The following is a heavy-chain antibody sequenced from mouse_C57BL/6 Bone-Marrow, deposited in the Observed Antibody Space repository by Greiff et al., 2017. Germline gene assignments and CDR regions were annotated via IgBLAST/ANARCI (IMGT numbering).Heavy chain of an antibody. CDR3: ARNMGYGNYVGYAMDY. CDR1: GFTFSSYG. Sequence: EVQRVESGGDLVKPGGSLKLSCAASGFTFSSYGMSWVRQTPDKRLEWVATISSGGSYTYYPDSVKGRFTISRDNAKNTLYLQMSSLKSEDTAMYYCARNMGYGNYVGYAMDYWGQGTSVTVSS. CDR2: ISSGGSYT. D-gene: IGHD2-10*02. J-gene: IGHJ4*01. V-gene: IGHV5-6*01.